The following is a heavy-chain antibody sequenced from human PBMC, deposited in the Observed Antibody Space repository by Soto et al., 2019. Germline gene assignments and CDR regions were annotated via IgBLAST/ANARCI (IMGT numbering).Heavy chain of an antibody. V-gene: IGHV5-51*01. Sequence: EVQLVQSGAEVKKPGESLKISCKGSGYSFTSYWIGWVSQMPGKGLEWMGIIYPGDSDTRYSPSFQGQVTISADKSISTAYLQWSSLQASDTAMYYCARHPPDDSRGYYYVEDYWGQGTLVTVSS. J-gene: IGHJ4*02. CDR1: GYSFTSYW. CDR2: IYPGDSDT. D-gene: IGHD3-22*01. CDR3: ARHPPDDSRGYYYVEDY.